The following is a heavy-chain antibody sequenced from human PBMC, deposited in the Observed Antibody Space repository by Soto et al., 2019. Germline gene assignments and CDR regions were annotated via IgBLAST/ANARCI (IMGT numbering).Heavy chain of an antibody. CDR3: ARARATIAAAAIFGC. CDR2: VYRTGST. V-gene: IGHV4-34*01. D-gene: IGHD6-13*01. CDR1: GGSFSGYY. J-gene: IGHJ4*02. Sequence: SETLSLTCAVYGGSFSGYYWSWIRQPPGKGLEWIGEVYRTGSTNYNPSLESRLTISVDKSKNQFSLKLTSVTAADTAVYYCARARATIAAAAIFGCWGQGTLVTVSS.